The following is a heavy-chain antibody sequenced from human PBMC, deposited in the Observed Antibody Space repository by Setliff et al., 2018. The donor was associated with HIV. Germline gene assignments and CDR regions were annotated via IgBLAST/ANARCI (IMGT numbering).Heavy chain of an antibody. J-gene: IGHJ3*02. CDR1: GYSFTNYW. D-gene: IGHD3-9*01. CDR3: ARQRDYDILTGRNDAFDI. Sequence: PGESLKISCKGSGYSFTNYWIGWVRQMPGKGLEWMGIIYLGDSDTRYSPSFQGQVAISADKSISTAYLQWSSLKASDTAMYYCARQRDYDILTGRNDAFDIWGQGTMGT. CDR2: IYLGDSDT. V-gene: IGHV5-51*01.